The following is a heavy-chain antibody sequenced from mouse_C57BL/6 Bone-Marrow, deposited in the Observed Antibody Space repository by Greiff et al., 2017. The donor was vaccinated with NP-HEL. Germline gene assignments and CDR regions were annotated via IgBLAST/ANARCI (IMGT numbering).Heavy chain of an antibody. CDR1: GYTFTDYY. V-gene: IGHV1-19*01. CDR3: AKKAFPPYAMDY. CDR2: INPYNGGT. J-gene: IGHJ4*01. Sequence: EVQLQQSGPVLVKPGASVKMSCKASGYTFTDYYMNWVKQSHGKSLEWIGVINPYNGGTSYNQKFKGKATLTVDKSYSTAYMELNRLTSEDSADYYGAKKAFPPYAMDYWGQGTSVTVSS.